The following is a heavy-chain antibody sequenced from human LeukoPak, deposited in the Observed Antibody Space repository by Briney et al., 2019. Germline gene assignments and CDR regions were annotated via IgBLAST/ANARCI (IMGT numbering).Heavy chain of an antibody. V-gene: IGHV1-69*05. CDR1: GGTFSSYA. Sequence: SVKVSCKASGGTFSSYAISWVRQAPGQGLEWMGGIIPIFGTANYAQKFQGRVTITRNTSISTAYMELSSLRSEDTAVYYCARSWSEYYYYYMDVWGKGTTVTVSS. J-gene: IGHJ6*03. CDR3: ARSWSEYYYYYMDV. CDR2: IIPIFGTA.